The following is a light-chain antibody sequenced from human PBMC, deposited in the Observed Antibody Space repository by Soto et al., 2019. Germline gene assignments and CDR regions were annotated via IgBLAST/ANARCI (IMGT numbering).Light chain of an antibody. CDR2: GAS. Sequence: EIVLTQSPGTLSLSPGERATLSCRASQSVSSSYLAWYQQKPGQAPRLLIYGASSRATGIPDRFSGSGSGTDFTLTISRLEPEDFAVYYCQQYSSSPFTFGPETKVDIK. CDR3: QQYSSSPFT. V-gene: IGKV3-20*01. J-gene: IGKJ3*01. CDR1: QSVSSSY.